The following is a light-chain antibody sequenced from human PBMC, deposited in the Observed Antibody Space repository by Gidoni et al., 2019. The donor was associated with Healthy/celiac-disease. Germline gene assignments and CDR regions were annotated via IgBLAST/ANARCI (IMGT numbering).Light chain of an antibody. CDR2: DAS. V-gene: IGKV1-13*02. Sequence: AIQLTQSPSSLSASVGDRVTITCRVSQGISSALAWYQQKPGKAPKLLIYDASSLESGVPSRFGGSGSGTDFTLTISSLQPEDFATYYCQQFNSYPTTFGPGTKVDIK. J-gene: IGKJ3*01. CDR3: QQFNSYPTT. CDR1: QGISSA.